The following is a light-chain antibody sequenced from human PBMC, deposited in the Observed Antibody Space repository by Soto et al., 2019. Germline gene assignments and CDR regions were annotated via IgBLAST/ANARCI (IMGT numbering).Light chain of an antibody. V-gene: IGKV1-9*01. CDR2: AAS. J-gene: IGKJ1*01. Sequence: DIQLTQSPSVLSASVGDTVTITCRASQALSNYLAWYQQKPGKAPKLLIYAASTLQSGVPSRFSASGSGTEFALTISGLQPDDFAVYYCQQYNRYAVTFGQGAKVDIK. CDR1: QALSNY. CDR3: QQYNRYAVT.